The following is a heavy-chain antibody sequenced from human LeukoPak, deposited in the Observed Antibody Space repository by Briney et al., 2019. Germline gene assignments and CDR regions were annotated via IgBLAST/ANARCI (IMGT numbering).Heavy chain of an antibody. CDR1: GGSISSYY. D-gene: IGHD3-3*02. CDR3: ARAFYPGYYSYMAV. V-gene: IGHV4-4*07. Sequence: SETLSLTCTVSGGSISSYYWSWIRQPAGKGLEWIGRIYTSGSTNYNPSLKSRVTMSVDTSKNQFSLKLSSVAAADTAVYYCARAFYPGYYSYMAVWGKGTTVTVSS. J-gene: IGHJ6*03. CDR2: IYTSGST.